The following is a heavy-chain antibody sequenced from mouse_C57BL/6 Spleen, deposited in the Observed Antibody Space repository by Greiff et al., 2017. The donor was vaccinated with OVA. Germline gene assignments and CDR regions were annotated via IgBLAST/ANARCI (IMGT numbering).Heavy chain of an antibody. V-gene: IGHV1-64*01. Sequence: QVQLQQPGAELVKPGASVKLSCKASGYTFTSYWMHWVKQRPGQGLEWIGMIHPNSGSTNSNEKFKSKATLTVDKSSSTAYMQLSSLTSEDSALSSCARSPYYGSSYYYFAYWVQGTPLPVSS. J-gene: IGHJ2*01. CDR1: GYTFTSYW. D-gene: IGHD1-1*01. CDR2: IHPNSGST. CDR3: ARSPYYGSSYYYFAY.